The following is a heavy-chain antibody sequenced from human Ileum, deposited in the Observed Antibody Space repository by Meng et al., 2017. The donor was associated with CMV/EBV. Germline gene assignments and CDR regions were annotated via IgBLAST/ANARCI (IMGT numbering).Heavy chain of an antibody. J-gene: IGHJ4*02. D-gene: IGHD1-26*01. CDR2: INRDGSTT. CDR3: ARAAPSGSYDF. V-gene: IGHV3-74*01. Sequence: LSCVASGFTFSDYWVHWVRQAPGKGLVWVSRINRDGSTTDYADSVKGRFSISRGNAKNTLYLQMNSLRAEDTAVYYCARAAPSGSYDFWGQGTLVTVSS. CDR1: GFTFSDYW.